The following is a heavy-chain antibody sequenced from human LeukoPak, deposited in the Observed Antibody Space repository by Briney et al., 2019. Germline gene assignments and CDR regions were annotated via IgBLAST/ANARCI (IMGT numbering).Heavy chain of an antibody. V-gene: IGHV4-34*01. D-gene: IGHD5-18*01. CDR3: AGGIQLWYDY. Sequence: SETLSLTCAVYGGSFSGYYWSWIRQPPGKGLEWIGEINHSGSTNYNPPLKSRVTISVDTSKNQFSLKLSSVTAADTAVYYCAGGIQLWYDYWGQGTLVTVSS. CDR1: GGSFSGYY. CDR2: INHSGST. J-gene: IGHJ4*02.